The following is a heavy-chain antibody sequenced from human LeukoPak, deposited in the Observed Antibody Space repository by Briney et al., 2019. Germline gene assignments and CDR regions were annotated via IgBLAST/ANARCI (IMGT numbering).Heavy chain of an antibody. CDR3: TRGKNTGYAHLDY. V-gene: IGHV4-39*01. CDR1: GDSISSSPYY. Sequence: PSETLSLTCTVSGDSISSSPYYWGWIRQPPGEGLEWIGTIYYSGSTYYNPSLKSRVTISVDTSKNQFSLRLTSVTAADTAVYYCTRGKNTGYAHLDYWGQGTLVTVSS. J-gene: IGHJ4*02. CDR2: IYYSGST. D-gene: IGHD5-12*01.